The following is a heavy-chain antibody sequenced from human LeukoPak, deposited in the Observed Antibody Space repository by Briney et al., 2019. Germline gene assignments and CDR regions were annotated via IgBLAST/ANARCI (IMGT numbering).Heavy chain of an antibody. Sequence: KPSETLSLTCVVSGYSISSGYYWAWIRQPPGKGLEGIGSIYHSGTTYYKSSLKSRVTISVDTSRNQFSLKLTSVTAEDTAVYYCARLGSGSDTFDIWGQGTMVTVSS. CDR3: ARLGSGSDTFDI. D-gene: IGHD3-10*01. CDR2: IYHSGTT. V-gene: IGHV4-38-2*01. CDR1: GYSISSGYY. J-gene: IGHJ3*02.